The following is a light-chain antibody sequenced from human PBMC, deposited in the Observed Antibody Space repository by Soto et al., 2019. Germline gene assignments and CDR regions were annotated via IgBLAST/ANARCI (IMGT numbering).Light chain of an antibody. V-gene: IGKV3-20*01. J-gene: IGKJ2*01. Sequence: EIVLTQSPGTLSLSPGERATLSCRASQSISGTHLAWYQHRPGQAPRPLIYATSNRATGVPDRFSGSGSGTYFNLTISRLEPEDFAVYFCRQYDSSPPMYTFGQGTKLEIK. CDR1: QSISGTH. CDR2: ATS. CDR3: RQYDSSPPMYT.